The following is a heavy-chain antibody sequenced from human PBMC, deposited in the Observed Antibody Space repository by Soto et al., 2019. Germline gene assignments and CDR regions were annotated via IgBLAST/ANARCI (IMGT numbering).Heavy chain of an antibody. J-gene: IGHJ4*02. D-gene: IGHD4-4*01. CDR2: IYYSGST. V-gene: IGHV4-38-2*01. CDR3: ARLRPGNPYFDY. CDR1: GYSISSGYY. Sequence: SETLSLTCAVSGYSISSGYYWGWIRQPPGKGLEWIGSIYYSGSTYYHPSLKSRVTISADTSKNQLSLKVTSVTAADTAVYYCARLRPGNPYFDYWGPGTLVTVSS.